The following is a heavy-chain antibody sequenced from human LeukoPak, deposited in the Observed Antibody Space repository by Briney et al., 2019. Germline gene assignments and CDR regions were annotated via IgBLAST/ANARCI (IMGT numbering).Heavy chain of an antibody. CDR3: ARVDGRGRYNWFDP. V-gene: IGHV1-18*01. J-gene: IGHJ5*02. CDR1: GYTFNSYG. Sequence: ASVKVSCKASGYTFNSYGISWVRQAPGQGLEWMGWISGYNGNTNYAQKFQGRVTMTRDTSISTAYMELSRLRSDDTAVYYCARVDGRGRYNWFDPWGQGTLVTVSS. CDR2: ISGYNGNT. D-gene: IGHD3-10*01.